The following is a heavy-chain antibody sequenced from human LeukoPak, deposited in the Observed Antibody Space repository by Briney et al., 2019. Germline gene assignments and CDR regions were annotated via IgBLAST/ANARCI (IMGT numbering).Heavy chain of an antibody. CDR1: GGTFSSYA. V-gene: IGHV1-69*13. D-gene: IGHD3-10*01. Sequence: GASVKDSCKASGGTFSSYAISWVRQAPGQGLEWMGGIIPIFGTANYAQKFQGRVTITADESTSTAYMELSSLRSEDTAVYYCARDPGGRYGMDVWGQGTTVTVSS. J-gene: IGHJ6*02. CDR3: ARDPGGRYGMDV. CDR2: IIPIFGTA.